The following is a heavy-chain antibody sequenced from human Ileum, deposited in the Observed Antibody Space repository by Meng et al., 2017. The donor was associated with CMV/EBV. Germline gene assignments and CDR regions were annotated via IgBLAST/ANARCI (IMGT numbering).Heavy chain of an antibody. CDR2: IKFGGSA. CDR3: ARGYYHFWSASGYNWLDP. V-gene: IGHV1-46*01. Sequence: YNFSSYYMHWVRQAPGQGLEWMGVIKFGGSATYAQSFQDRVIMTRDTSTSTVNMAVISLRSDDTAVYYCARGYYHFWSASGYNWLDPWGQGTLVTVSS. D-gene: IGHD3-3*01. CDR1: YNFSSYY. J-gene: IGHJ5*02.